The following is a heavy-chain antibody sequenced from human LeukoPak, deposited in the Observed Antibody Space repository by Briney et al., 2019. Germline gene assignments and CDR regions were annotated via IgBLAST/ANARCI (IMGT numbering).Heavy chain of an antibody. Sequence: GGSLRLSCAASGFTFSSYAMSWVRQAPGKGLEWVSAISGSGGSTYYADSAKGRFTISRDNSKNTLYLQMNSLRAEDTAVYYCAKDLGGYYYDSSGYPLLDYWGQGTLVTVSS. CDR2: ISGSGGST. D-gene: IGHD3-22*01. CDR1: GFTFSSYA. V-gene: IGHV3-23*01. J-gene: IGHJ4*02. CDR3: AKDLGGYYYDSSGYPLLDY.